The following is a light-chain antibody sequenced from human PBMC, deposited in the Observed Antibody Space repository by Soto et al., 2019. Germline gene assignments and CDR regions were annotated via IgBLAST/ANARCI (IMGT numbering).Light chain of an antibody. J-gene: IGLJ1*01. V-gene: IGLV2-14*01. CDR1: SNDVGGYDY. CDR2: EVS. CDR3: SSYTGSSTCNYV. Sequence: QSALTQPASVSGSPGQPITISCTGTSNDVGGYDYVSWFQVHPGKAPKLMIYEVSNRPSGVSNRFSGSKSGNTASLTISGLQAEDEADYYCSSYTGSSTCNYVFETGTKLTVL.